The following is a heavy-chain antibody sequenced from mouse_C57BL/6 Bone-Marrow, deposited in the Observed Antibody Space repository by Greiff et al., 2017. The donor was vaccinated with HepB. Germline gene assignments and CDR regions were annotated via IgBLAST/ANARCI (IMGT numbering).Heavy chain of an antibody. CDR1: GYTFTSYW. Sequence: LQQPGAELVMPGASVKLSCKASGYTFTSYWMHWVKQRPGQGLEWIGEIDPSDSYTNYNQKFKGKSTLTVDKSSSTAYMQLSSLTSEDSAVYYCARRSSGYVLAYWGQGTLVTVSA. V-gene: IGHV1-69*01. CDR2: IDPSDSYT. CDR3: ARRSSGYVLAY. J-gene: IGHJ3*01. D-gene: IGHD3-2*02.